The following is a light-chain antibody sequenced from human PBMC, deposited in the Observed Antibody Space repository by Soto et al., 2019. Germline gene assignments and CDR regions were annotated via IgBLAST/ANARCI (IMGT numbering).Light chain of an antibody. J-gene: IGKJ1*01. CDR3: QQYSISST. CDR1: QSVSSSF. CDR2: GTS. V-gene: IGKV3-20*01. Sequence: EIVLTQSPGTLSLSPGERATLSCRASQSVSSSFVAWFQQKPGQAPRLLIHGTSSRATGIADRFSGSGSGTDFTLTINRLEPEDFAVYYCQQYSISSTFGQGTKVDIK.